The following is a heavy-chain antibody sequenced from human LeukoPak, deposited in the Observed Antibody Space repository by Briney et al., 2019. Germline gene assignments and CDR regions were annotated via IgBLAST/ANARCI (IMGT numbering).Heavy chain of an antibody. CDR1: GYTFTSYY. D-gene: IGHD3-3*01. CDR3: ARGVLRFLERAYNWFDP. Sequence: GASVKVSCKASGYTFTSYYTHWVRQAPGQGVEWMGIINPSGGSTSYAQKFQGRVTITRDTSTSTVYMELSSLRSEDTAVYYCARGVLRFLERAYNWFDPWGQGTLVTVSS. CDR2: INPSGGST. V-gene: IGHV1-46*01. J-gene: IGHJ5*02.